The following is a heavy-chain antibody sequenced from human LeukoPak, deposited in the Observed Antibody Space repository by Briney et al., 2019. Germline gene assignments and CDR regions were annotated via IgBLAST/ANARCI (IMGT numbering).Heavy chain of an antibody. D-gene: IGHD2-2*01. CDR3: ARAMDC. V-gene: IGHV3-7*03. Sequence: ETLPLTCTVSGGSISTYYWSWVRQAPGKGLEWVANIKQDGSKKNYVDSVKGRFTISRDNAKNSLFLQMNSLRAEDTAVYYCARAMDCWGQGTLVTVSS. J-gene: IGHJ4*02. CDR1: GGSISTYY. CDR2: IKQDGSKK.